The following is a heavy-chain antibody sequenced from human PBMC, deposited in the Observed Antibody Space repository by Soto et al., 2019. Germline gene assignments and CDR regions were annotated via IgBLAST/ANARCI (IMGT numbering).Heavy chain of an antibody. CDR1: GYTFINYY. D-gene: IGHD6-19*01. J-gene: IGHJ4*02. Sequence: ASVKVSCKASGYTFINYYIHWVRQAPGQGLEWMGIFNPTSGSTNYAQKFQGRVTLTMDTSTRTVYMELNSLKTEDTAVYYCTPLALKYSSGWYEFSDWGQGTLVTVSS. CDR2: FNPTSGST. CDR3: TPLALKYSSGWYEFSD. V-gene: IGHV1-46*01.